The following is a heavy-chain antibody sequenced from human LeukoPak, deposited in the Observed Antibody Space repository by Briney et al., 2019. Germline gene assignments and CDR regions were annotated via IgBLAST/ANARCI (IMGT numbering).Heavy chain of an antibody. V-gene: IGHV4-39*01. CDR1: GGSISSSSYY. Sequence: TSGTLSLTCSVSGGSISSSSYYWGWIRQPPGKGLEWIGSFYYSGNTYYNPSLKSRVTISVDTSENQFSLKLSSVTAADTAVYYCARHRSGWLQSSFDYWGQGTLVTVSS. CDR2: FYYSGNT. D-gene: IGHD5-24*01. CDR3: ARHRSGWLQSSFDY. J-gene: IGHJ4*02.